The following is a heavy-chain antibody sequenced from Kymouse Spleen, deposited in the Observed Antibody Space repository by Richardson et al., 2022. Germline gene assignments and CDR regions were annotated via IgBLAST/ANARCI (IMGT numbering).Heavy chain of an antibody. J-gene: IGHJ6*02. V-gene: IGHV3-13*01. CDR2: IGTAGDT. CDR1: GFTFSSYD. Sequence: EVQLVESGGGLVQPGGSLRLSCAASGFTFSSYDMHWVRQATGKGLEWVSAIGTAGDTYYPGSVKGRFTISRENAKNSLYLQMNSLRAGDTAVYYCARGGYCSSTSCYEDYYYGMDVWGQGTTVTVSS. CDR3: ARGGYCSSTSCYEDYYYGMDV. D-gene: IGHD2-2*02.